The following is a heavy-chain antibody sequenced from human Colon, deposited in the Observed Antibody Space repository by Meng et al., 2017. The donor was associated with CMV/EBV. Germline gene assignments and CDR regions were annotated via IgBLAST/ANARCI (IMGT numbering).Heavy chain of an antibody. CDR2: SYYTGST. CDR1: GESFIGYY. V-gene: IGHV4-34*01. J-gene: IGHJ4*01. CDR3: ARATKSSCWEVLDY. Sequence: QVQLQRWGAGLLKPSETLSLTCAVYGESFIGYYWTWIRQPPGRGLELIGESYYTGSTNYSPSLKSRVTISLDTSKNQFSLKLNSVTAADTAVYYCARATKSSCWEVLDYWGHGTLVTVSS. D-gene: IGHD2-2*01.